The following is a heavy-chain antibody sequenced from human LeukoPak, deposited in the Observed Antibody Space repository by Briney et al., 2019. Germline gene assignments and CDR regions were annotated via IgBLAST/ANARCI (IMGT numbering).Heavy chain of an antibody. CDR3: ARGKRYSSSWYEWAFDI. Sequence: SETLSLTCAVYGGSFSGYYWSWIRQPPGKGLEWIGEINHSGSTNYNPSLKSRVTISVDTSKNQFSLELSSVTAADTAVYYCARGKRYSSSWYEWAFDIWGQGTMVTVSS. CDR1: GGSFSGYY. J-gene: IGHJ3*02. CDR2: INHSGST. V-gene: IGHV4-34*01. D-gene: IGHD6-13*01.